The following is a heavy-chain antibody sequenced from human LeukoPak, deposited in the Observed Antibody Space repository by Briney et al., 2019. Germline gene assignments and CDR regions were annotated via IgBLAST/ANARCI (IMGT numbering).Heavy chain of an antibody. Sequence: GGSLRLSCAASGFIFSSYWMSWVRQAPGKGLEWVANIKPDGSEKYYVDSVKGRFTISRDNTKNSLYLQMNSLRAEDTAVYYCAQLRSWDYWGQGTLVTVSS. J-gene: IGHJ4*02. D-gene: IGHD3-3*01. CDR2: IKPDGSEK. CDR1: GFIFSSYW. CDR3: AQLRSWDY. V-gene: IGHV3-7*01.